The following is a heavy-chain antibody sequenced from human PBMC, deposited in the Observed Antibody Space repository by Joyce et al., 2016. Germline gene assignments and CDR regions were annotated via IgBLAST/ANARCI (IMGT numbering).Heavy chain of an antibody. J-gene: IGHJ4*02. Sequence: DVQLAESGGGLVQPGQSLRLSCATSGFMFRDYSISWCRQAPGKGLEWVGFIRSKGNGWTTEYAAAVKCRFNISRDDSKSIASLQLNSLKSEDTAVYYCSRERGTIAARQFDYWGQGILVTVSS. CDR2: IRSKGNGWTT. CDR1: GFMFRDYS. D-gene: IGHD6-6*01. V-gene: IGHV3-49*03. CDR3: SRERGTIAARQFDY.